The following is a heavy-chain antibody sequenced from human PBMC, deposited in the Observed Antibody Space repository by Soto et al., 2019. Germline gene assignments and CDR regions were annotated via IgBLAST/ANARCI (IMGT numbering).Heavy chain of an antibody. V-gene: IGHV1-3*01. D-gene: IGHD3-22*01. J-gene: IGHJ5*02. CDR3: ARDEGPYHYDSSGCYPNWFDP. Sequence: ASVKVSCKASGYTFTSYAMHWVRQAPGQRLEWMGWINAGNGNTKYSQKFQGRVTITRDTSASTAYMELSGLRSEDTAVYYCARDEGPYHYDSSGCYPNWFDPWGQGTLVTVSS. CDR2: INAGNGNT. CDR1: GYTFTSYA.